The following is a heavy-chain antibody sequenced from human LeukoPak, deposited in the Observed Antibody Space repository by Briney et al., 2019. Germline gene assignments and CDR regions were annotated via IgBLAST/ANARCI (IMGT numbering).Heavy chain of an antibody. CDR3: ARGGEDNYANFDY. D-gene: IGHD5-24*01. CDR2: ITSSGTYI. Sequence: GGSLRLSCATSGFTFNTYNMYWVRQAPGKGLEWVSSITSSGTYIYYADSVKGRFTISRDNAKNSLYLQMNSLRAEGTAVFYCARGGEDNYANFDYWGQGTLVTVSS. V-gene: IGHV3-21*01. J-gene: IGHJ4*02. CDR1: GFTFNTYN.